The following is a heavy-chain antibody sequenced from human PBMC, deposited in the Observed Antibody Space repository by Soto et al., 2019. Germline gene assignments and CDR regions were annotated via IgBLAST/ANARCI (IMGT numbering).Heavy chain of an antibody. D-gene: IGHD2-2*01. CDR3: ARDGVVVPSALYYFDC. CDR1: GYTFTSYY. J-gene: IGHJ4*02. V-gene: IGHV1-46*01. Sequence: ASVKVSCKASGYTFTSYYMHWVRQAPGQGLERMGIINPSGYGTSYAQKFQGRVTMTRDTSTSTFYMELRSLRSDDTAAYFCARDGVVVPSALYYFDCWGQGTLVTISS. CDR2: INPSGYGT.